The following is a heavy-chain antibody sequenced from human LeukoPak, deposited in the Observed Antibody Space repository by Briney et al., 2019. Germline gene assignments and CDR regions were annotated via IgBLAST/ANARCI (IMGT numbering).Heavy chain of an antibody. CDR3: AKGIDTAMVPFDY. CDR1: GTFFSSYA. Sequence: PGGSLRLSCAAAGTFFSSYAISLLRAAPGKGLEWVSAISGSGGSTYYADSVKGRFTISRDNSKNTLYLQMNSLRAEDTAVYYCAKGIDTAMVPFDYWGQGTLVTVSS. D-gene: IGHD5-18*01. V-gene: IGHV3-23*01. J-gene: IGHJ4*02. CDR2: ISGSGGST.